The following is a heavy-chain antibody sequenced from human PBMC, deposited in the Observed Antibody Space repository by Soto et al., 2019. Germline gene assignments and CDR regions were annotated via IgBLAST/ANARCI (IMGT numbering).Heavy chain of an antibody. D-gene: IGHD3-22*01. V-gene: IGHV3-30*18. CDR3: ANDDSTMIVVALPFDI. CDR1: GFTFSSYG. J-gene: IGHJ3*02. CDR2: ISYDGSNK. Sequence: LRLSCAASGFTFSSYGMHWVRQAPGKGLEWVAVISYDGSNKYYADSVKGRFTISRDNSKNTLYLQMNSLRAEDTAVYYCANDDSTMIVVALPFDIWGQGTMVTVSS.